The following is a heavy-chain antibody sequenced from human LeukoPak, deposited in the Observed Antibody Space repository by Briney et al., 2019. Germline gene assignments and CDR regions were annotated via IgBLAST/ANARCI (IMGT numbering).Heavy chain of an antibody. J-gene: IGHJ5*02. D-gene: IGHD2-2*01. CDR3: ARQPPRYCGSTICNVGSDH. Sequence: GEALKISCQASGYSFTHYLIAWVRQMPGKGLEGIGMIYPGDSDTKYSPSFRGQVAFSVDTSNDTAFLQWSSLKASDTAMYYCARQPPRYCGSTICNVGSDHWGQGTLVTVSS. CDR1: GYSFTHYL. CDR2: IYPGDSDT. V-gene: IGHV5-51*01.